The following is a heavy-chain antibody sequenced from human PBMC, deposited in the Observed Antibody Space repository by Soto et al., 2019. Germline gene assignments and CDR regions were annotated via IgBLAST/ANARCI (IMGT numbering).Heavy chain of an antibody. CDR3: ARDPIWTYTWNYDRLIYLDP. CDR1: GYTFTNNG. D-gene: IGHD1-7*01. V-gene: IGHV1-3*04. Sequence: QVQLVQSATEVKKPGASVKISCKASGYTFTNNGIHWLRQAPGQTLEWMGWIHTAKGNTKYAQKFEARVTLTRDTAASTAYMELNSLRSDDTAVYYCARDPIWTYTWNYDRLIYLDPWGQGTLVTVSS. J-gene: IGHJ5*02. CDR2: IHTAKGNT.